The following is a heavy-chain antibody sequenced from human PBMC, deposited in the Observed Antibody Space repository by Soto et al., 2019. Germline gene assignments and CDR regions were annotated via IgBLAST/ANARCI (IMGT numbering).Heavy chain of an antibody. V-gene: IGHV6-1*01. Sequence: SQTLSLTCAISGDSVSSNSAAWNWTRQSPSRGLEWLGRTYYRSKWYNDYAVSVKSRITINPDTSKNQFSLQLNSVTPEDTAVYYCARDHYSSSWYSADYYYYGMDVWGQGTTVTVSS. CDR1: GDSVSSNSAA. CDR2: TYYRSKWYN. CDR3: ARDHYSSSWYSADYYYYGMDV. D-gene: IGHD6-13*01. J-gene: IGHJ6*02.